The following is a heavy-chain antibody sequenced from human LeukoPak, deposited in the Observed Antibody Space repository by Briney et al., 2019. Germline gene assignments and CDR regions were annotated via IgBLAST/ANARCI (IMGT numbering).Heavy chain of an antibody. D-gene: IGHD6-13*01. Sequence: GGSLRLSCAASGFPFSNYWMSWVRQAPGKGLEWVANIKHDGSEIYYADSVKGRFTISKDNAKNSLYLQMDSLRVEDTAVYFCARDNAVPAAGQDSWGQGTLVTVSS. CDR1: GFPFSNYW. CDR3: ARDNAVPAAGQDS. V-gene: IGHV3-7*01. CDR2: IKHDGSEI. J-gene: IGHJ4*02.